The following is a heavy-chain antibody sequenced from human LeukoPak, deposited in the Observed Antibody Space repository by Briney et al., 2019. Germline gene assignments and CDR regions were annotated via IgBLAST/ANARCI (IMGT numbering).Heavy chain of an antibody. CDR3: ASGVPTPNYDILTGYSGYFDD. Sequence: PSETLSLICTVSGGSISSYYWSWIRQPPGKGLEWIGYIYYSGSTNYNPSLKSRVTISVDTSKNQFSLKLSSVTAADTAVYYCASGVPTPNYDILTGYSGYFDDCGQGTLVTVSS. D-gene: IGHD3-9*01. J-gene: IGHJ4*02. V-gene: IGHV4-59*01. CDR1: GGSISSYY. CDR2: IYYSGST.